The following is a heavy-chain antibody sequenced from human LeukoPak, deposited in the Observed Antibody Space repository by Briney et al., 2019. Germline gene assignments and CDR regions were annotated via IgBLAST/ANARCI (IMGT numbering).Heavy chain of an antibody. CDR1: GDSISRYY. D-gene: IGHD3-10*01. CDR3: ASSYGSGSYPGNYYYYYMDV. Sequence: SETLSLTCTVSGDSISRYYWSWIRQPAGKGLEWIGRIYNGGIITYNPSLKSRVTMSIDTSNNQFSLRLRFVTAADTAVYYCASSYGSGSYPGNYYYYYMDVWGKGTTVTISS. V-gene: IGHV4-4*07. J-gene: IGHJ6*03. CDR2: IYNGGII.